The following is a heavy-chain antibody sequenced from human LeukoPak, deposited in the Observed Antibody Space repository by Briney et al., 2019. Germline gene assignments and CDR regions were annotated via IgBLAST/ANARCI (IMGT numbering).Heavy chain of an antibody. D-gene: IGHD6-6*01. V-gene: IGHV1-46*01. Sequence: ASVTVSCKASGYTFPSYFMHWVRQAPGQGLEWMGIINPTGGSTTYAQKFQGRVTMTRDTSTSTVYMELSSLRSDDTAVYCCARTAARRFDYWGQGTLVTVSS. J-gene: IGHJ4*02. CDR3: ARTAARRFDY. CDR2: INPTGGST. CDR1: GYTFPSYF.